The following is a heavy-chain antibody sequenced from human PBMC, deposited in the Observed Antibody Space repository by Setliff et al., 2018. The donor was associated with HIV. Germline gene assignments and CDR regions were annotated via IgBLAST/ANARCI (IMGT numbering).Heavy chain of an antibody. CDR1: GVSIGSSSYY. J-gene: IGHJ4*02. CDR2: IYHSGTT. CDR3: AGPNHFDY. V-gene: IGHV4-61*05. Sequence: SETLSLTCTVSGVSIGSSSYYWSWIRQPPGKGLEWIGYIYHSGTTNYNPSLKSRVTISQDTSKNQFSLRLSSVTAADTAVYYCAGPNHFDYWGQGTLVTVSS.